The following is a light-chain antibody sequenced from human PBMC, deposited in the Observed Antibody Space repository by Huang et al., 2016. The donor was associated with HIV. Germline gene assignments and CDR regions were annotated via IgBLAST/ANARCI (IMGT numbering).Light chain of an antibody. CDR1: QSVLHSSNNKNY. V-gene: IGKV4-1*01. Sequence: DIVMTQSPDSLAVSLGERATINCKSSQSVLHSSNNKNYLAWYQQKTGHPPKLLIYWASTRESGVPDRFSGSGSGTDFTLTISSLQAEDVALYYCQQYYTTPLTFGPGTKVDIK. CDR2: WAS. J-gene: IGKJ3*01. CDR3: QQYYTTPLT.